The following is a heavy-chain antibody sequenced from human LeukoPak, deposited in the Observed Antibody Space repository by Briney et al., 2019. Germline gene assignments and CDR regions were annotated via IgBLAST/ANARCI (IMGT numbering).Heavy chain of an antibody. CDR1: GFTFSSYW. CDR2: INNDGSRT. Sequence: GGSLRLSCAASGFTFSSYWMHWVRQAPGKGLVWVAHINNDGSRTNYADSVKGRFTVSRDNAKNMLYLQMNSLRVEDTAVYYCARVRGESPRWFDPWGQGTLVTVSS. V-gene: IGHV3-74*01. CDR3: ARVRGESPRWFDP. D-gene: IGHD3-10*01. J-gene: IGHJ5*02.